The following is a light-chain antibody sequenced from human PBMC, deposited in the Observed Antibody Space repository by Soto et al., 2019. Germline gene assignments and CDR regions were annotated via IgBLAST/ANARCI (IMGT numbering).Light chain of an antibody. CDR1: SCNIGSNN. CDR2: SFN. V-gene: IGLV1-44*01. CDR3: ASGDGSLSGYV. J-gene: IGLJ1*01. Sequence: QSVLTQPPSASGTPGQRVTISCSGSSCNIGSNNVNWYQQLQGTAPKLLMFSFNERRSAVPHPFSGSRSGTSASLAIRGLQFEDEADYYCASGDGSLSGYVFGTGTKLTVL.